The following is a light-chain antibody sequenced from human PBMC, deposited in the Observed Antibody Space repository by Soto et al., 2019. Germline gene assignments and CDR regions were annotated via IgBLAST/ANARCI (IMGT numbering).Light chain of an antibody. CDR1: RSDVGGYNY. J-gene: IGLJ3*02. V-gene: IGLV2-14*01. Sequence: QSALTQPASVSXSPGQSITISCTGTRSDVGGYNYVSWYQQHPGKAPKLMIYEFSNRPSGVSDRFSGSNSGSTASLTISGLQAKDDADYYCSSYTCSSTLVVFGGGTKLTVL. CDR2: EFS. CDR3: SSYTCSSTLVV.